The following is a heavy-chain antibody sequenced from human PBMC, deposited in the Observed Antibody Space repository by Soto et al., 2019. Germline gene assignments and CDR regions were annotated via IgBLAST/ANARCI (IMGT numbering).Heavy chain of an antibody. CDR2: MYPGDSDT. CDR3: ARLPRDCNKTSCYYADH. V-gene: IGHV5-51*01. J-gene: IGHJ4*02. Sequence: GECLKISCRGSGYDFNTNWFGWGRQLPGRGLEWVGIMYPGDSDTRLHPSLQGHVTLSADVTVSTAFLQWRTLKTSDSGMYFCARLPRDCNKTSCYYADHWGQGTSVTVSS. D-gene: IGHD3-22*01. CDR1: GYDFNTNW.